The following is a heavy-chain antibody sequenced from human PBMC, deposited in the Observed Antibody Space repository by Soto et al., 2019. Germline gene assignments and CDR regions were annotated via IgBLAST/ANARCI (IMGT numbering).Heavy chain of an antibody. CDR3: ASDHDYGDHTVYMDV. J-gene: IGHJ6*03. D-gene: IGHD4-17*01. V-gene: IGHV1-8*01. CDR2: MNPNSGNT. CDR1: GYTFTSYD. Sequence: QVQLVQSGAEVKKPGASVKVSCKASGYTFTSYDINWVRQATGQGLEWMGWMNPNSGNTGYAQKFQGRVTMTRNNSISTAYMELSSLRSEDTAVYYCASDHDYGDHTVYMDVWGKGTTVTVSS.